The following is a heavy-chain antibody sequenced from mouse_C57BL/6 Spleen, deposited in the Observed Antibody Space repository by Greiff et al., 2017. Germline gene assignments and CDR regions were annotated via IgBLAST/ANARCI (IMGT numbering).Heavy chain of an antibody. J-gene: IGHJ4*01. Sequence: QVQLQQPGAELVKPGASVKMSCKASGYTFTSYWITWVKQRPGQGLEWIGDIYPGSGSTNYNEKFKSKATLTVDTSSSTAYMQLSSLTSEDSAVYYCARAGCNYERDYYAMDYWGQGTSVTVSS. D-gene: IGHD2-1*01. V-gene: IGHV1-55*01. CDR2: IYPGSGST. CDR3: ARAGCNYERDYYAMDY. CDR1: GYTFTSYW.